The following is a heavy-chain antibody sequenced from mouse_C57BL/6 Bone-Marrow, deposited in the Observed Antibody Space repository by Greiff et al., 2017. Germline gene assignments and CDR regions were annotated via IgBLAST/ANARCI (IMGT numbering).Heavy chain of an antibody. CDR1: GYTFTGYC. CDR2: INPSSGYT. CDR3: ATYYSGDFDY. V-gene: IGHV1-7*01. Sequence: QVQLQQSGAELVKPGASVKLSCTASGYTFTGYCMHWVKQRPGQGLEWIGYINPSSGYTKYNQKFKDKATLTADKSSSTAYMQLSSLTYEDSAVYYCATYYSGDFDYWGQGTTLTVSS. J-gene: IGHJ2*01. D-gene: IGHD2-12*01.